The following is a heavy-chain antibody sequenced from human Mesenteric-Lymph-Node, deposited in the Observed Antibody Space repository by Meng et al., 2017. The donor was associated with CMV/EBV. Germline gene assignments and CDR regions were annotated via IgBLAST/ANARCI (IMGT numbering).Heavy chain of an antibody. J-gene: IGHJ5*02. D-gene: IGHD3-9*01. CDR1: GYSISSGYY. Sequence: SETLSLTCTVSGYSISSGYYWGWIRQPPGKGLEWIGSIYYSGSTHYNPSLKSRVTISVDTSKNQFSLKLSSVTAADTAVYYCARDQATLINDAGLGYFRLDPWGQGARVTVSS. CDR2: IYYSGST. V-gene: IGHV4-38-2*02. CDR3: ARDQATLINDAGLGYFRLDP.